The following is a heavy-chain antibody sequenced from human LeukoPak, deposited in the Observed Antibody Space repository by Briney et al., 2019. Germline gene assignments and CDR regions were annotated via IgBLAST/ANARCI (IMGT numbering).Heavy chain of an antibody. V-gene: IGHV3-30*04. D-gene: IGHD1-26*01. Sequence: GGSLRLSCAASGFTFSSYAMHWVRQAPGKGLEWVAVISYDGSNKYYADSVKGRFTISRDNSKNTLYLQMSSLRAEDTAVYYCARDQSIVGATTSSDYFDYWGQGTLVTVSS. CDR1: GFTFSSYA. CDR2: ISYDGSNK. J-gene: IGHJ4*02. CDR3: ARDQSIVGATTSSDYFDY.